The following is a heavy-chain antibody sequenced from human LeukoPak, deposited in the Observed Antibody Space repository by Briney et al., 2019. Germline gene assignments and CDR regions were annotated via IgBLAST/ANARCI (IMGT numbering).Heavy chain of an antibody. CDR2: ISGSGGST. D-gene: IGHD3-10*01. CDR3: ARASYGSESPGPFYYGVDV. Sequence: GGSLRLSCAASGFTFSSYAMSWVRQAPGKGLEWVSAISGSGGSTYYADSVKGRFTISRDNSKNTLYLQMNSLRAEDTAVYYCARASYGSESPGPFYYGVDVWGQGTTVTVSS. CDR1: GFTFSSYA. V-gene: IGHV3-23*01. J-gene: IGHJ6*02.